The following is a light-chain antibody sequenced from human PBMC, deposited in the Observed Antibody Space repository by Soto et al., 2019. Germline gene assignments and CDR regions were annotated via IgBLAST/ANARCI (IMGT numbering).Light chain of an antibody. CDR2: DAS. J-gene: IGKJ5*01. Sequence: DIKMTQSPSSVSASVGDRVTITCQASQDIKKNVNWYQQKPGKVPKVLIYDASTLETGVPSRFSGSGSETEFTLTISSLQSEDIATYFCQQFHDLPITFGQGTRLEI. V-gene: IGKV1-33*01. CDR3: QQFHDLPIT. CDR1: QDIKKN.